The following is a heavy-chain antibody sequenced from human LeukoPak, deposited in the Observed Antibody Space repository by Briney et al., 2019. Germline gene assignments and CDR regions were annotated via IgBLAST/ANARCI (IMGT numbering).Heavy chain of an antibody. CDR3: TKDILYYEFSGAFDI. CDR2: ISFSVNTK. D-gene: IGHD3-3*01. CDR1: GFTFSDYS. Sequence: GGSLRLSCAASGFTFSDYSMNWVRQAPGKGLEWVSYISFSVNTKYYGDSVKGRFTISRDNAKNSLYLHMDSLRAEDTAVYYCTKDILYYEFSGAFDIWGQGTMVTVSS. J-gene: IGHJ3*02. V-gene: IGHV3-48*04.